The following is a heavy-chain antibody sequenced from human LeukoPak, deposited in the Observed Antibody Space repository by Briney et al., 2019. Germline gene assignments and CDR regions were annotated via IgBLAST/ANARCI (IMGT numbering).Heavy chain of an antibody. CDR2: IYSDNT. CDR3: ARLREIPVFGVVTKSTSYFDY. V-gene: IGHV3-53*01. Sequence: GGSLRLSCTVSGFTVSSNSMSWVRQAPGKGLEWVSFIYSDNTHYSDSVKGRFTISRDNSKNTLHLQMNSLRAEDTAVYYCARLREIPVFGVVTKSTSYFDYWGQGTLVTVSS. CDR1: GFTVSSNS. J-gene: IGHJ4*02. D-gene: IGHD3-3*01.